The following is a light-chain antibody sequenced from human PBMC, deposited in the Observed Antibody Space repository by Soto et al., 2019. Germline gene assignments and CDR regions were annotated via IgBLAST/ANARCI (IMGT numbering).Light chain of an antibody. J-gene: IGKJ1*01. CDR2: GAS. CDR1: QSVSNN. Sequence: EIVMTQSPATLSVSPGERATLSCRASQSVSNNLAWYQKKPGQAPRLLIYGASTRATGIPARFSGSGSGTVFILTISRLQSDDFAFYYCQHYNNWWTFGQGTRVDIK. V-gene: IGKV3-15*01. CDR3: QHYNNWWT.